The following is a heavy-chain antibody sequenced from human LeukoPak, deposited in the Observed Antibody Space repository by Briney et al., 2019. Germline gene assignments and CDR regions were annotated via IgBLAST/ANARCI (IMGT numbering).Heavy chain of an antibody. CDR1: GCSFTSYW. CDR2: IYPGDSDT. V-gene: IGHV5-51*01. D-gene: IGHD3-3*01. J-gene: IGHJ4*02. CDR3: ARRPNYDFWSGYQTGYFDY. Sequence: GESLKISCKGSGCSFTSYWIGWVRQMPGKGLEWMGIIYPGDSDTRYSPSFQGQVTISADKSISTAYLQWSSLKASDTAMYYCARRPNYDFWSGYQTGYFDYWGQGTLVTVSS.